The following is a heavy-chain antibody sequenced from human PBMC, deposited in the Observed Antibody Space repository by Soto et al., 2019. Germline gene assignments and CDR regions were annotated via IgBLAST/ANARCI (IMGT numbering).Heavy chain of an antibody. V-gene: IGHV3-48*01. CDR3: ARDYLVIPHRVIDY. J-gene: IGHJ4*02. D-gene: IGHD2-15*01. CDR2: ISDSSDSM. CDR1: GFTFSKYS. Sequence: PGGSLRLSCAASGFTFSKYSMNWVRQAPGKGLEWVSYISDSSDSMYYADSVKGRFTISRDNAKNSLYLQMNSLRAEDTAVYYCARDYLVIPHRVIDYWGQGTLVTVSS.